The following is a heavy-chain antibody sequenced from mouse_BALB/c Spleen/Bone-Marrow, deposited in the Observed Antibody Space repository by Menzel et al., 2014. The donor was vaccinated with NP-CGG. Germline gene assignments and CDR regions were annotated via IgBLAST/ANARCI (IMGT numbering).Heavy chain of an antibody. CDR3: ARYRLGTYFDY. D-gene: IGHD2-14*01. V-gene: IGHV14-3*02. CDR1: GFNIKDTY. Sequence: EVKLMESGAELVKPGASVKLSCTASGFNIKDTYMNWGKQGPEQGLEGIGRIDPANGNTKYDPKFQGKATITADTSSNTAYLQLSSLTSEDTAVYYCARYRLGTYFDYWGQGTTLTVSS. CDR2: IDPANGNT. J-gene: IGHJ2*01.